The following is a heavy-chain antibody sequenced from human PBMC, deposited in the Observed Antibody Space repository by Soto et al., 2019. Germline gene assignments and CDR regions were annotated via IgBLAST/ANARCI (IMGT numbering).Heavy chain of an antibody. CDR1: GGSISSSSYY. Sequence: TSETLSLTCTVSGGSISSSSYYWGWIRQPPGKGLEWIGSIYYSGSTYYNPSLKSRVTISVDTSKNQFSLKLSSVTAADTAVYYCARTPSPPYDFYYMDVWGKGTTVTVSS. CDR3: ARTPSPPYDFYYMDV. V-gene: IGHV4-39*07. CDR2: IYYSGST. J-gene: IGHJ6*03.